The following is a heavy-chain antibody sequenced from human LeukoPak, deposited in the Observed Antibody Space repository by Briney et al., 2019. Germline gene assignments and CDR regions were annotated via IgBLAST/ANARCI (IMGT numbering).Heavy chain of an antibody. D-gene: IGHD3-22*01. Sequence: GGSLRLSCAASGFTFSSYSMNWVRQAPGKGLEWVSYISSSSSTIYYADSVKGRFTISRDNSKNTLYLQMNSLRAEDTAVYYCARDGYYYDSSGYYFDSDAFDIWGQGTMVTVSS. J-gene: IGHJ3*02. CDR3: ARDGYYYDSSGYYFDSDAFDI. CDR2: ISSSSSTI. CDR1: GFTFSSYS. V-gene: IGHV3-48*01.